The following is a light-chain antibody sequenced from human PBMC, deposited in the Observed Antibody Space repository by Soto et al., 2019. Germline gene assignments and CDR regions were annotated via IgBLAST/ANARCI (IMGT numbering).Light chain of an antibody. CDR1: QSVSSSY. CDR2: GAS. J-gene: IGKJ4*01. CDR3: QQRGSWPQYT. Sequence: EIVLTQSPGTLSLSPGERATLSCRASQSVSSSYLAWYQQKPGQAPRLLIYGASNRATDIPARFSGSGSGTDFTLTISGLEPEDFAVYYCQQRGSWPQYTFGGGTKVDIK. V-gene: IGKV3-20*01.